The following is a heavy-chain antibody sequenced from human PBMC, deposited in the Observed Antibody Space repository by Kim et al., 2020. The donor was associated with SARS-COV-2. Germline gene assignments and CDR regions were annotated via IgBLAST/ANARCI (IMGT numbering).Heavy chain of an antibody. V-gene: IGHV3-30-3*01. J-gene: IGHJ1*01. CDR2: ISYDGSNK. CDR1: GFTFSSYA. Sequence: GGSLRLSCAASGFTFSSYAMHWVRQAPGKGLEWVAVISYDGSNKYYADSVKGRFTISRDNSKNTLYLQMNSLRAEDTAVYYCARGGHYDSSGYPEYFQHWGQGTLVTVSS. D-gene: IGHD3-22*01. CDR3: ARGGHYDSSGYPEYFQH.